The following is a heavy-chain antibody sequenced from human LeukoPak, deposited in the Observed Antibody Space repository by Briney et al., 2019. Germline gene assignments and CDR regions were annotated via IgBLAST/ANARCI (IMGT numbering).Heavy chain of an antibody. Sequence: PSETLSLTCAVHGGSLSGYYWSWIRQPPGKGLEWIGEINHSGSTNYNPSLKSRVTISVDTSKNQFSPKLSSVTAADTAVYYCARVPYCSGGSCNYYYYYGMDVWGQGTTVTVSS. V-gene: IGHV4-34*01. CDR3: ARVPYCSGGSCNYYYYYGMDV. CDR1: GGSLSGYY. D-gene: IGHD2-15*01. CDR2: INHSGST. J-gene: IGHJ6*02.